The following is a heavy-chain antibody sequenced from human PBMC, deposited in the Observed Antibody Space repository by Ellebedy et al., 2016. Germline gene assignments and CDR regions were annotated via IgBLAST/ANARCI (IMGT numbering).Heavy chain of an antibody. Sequence: GESLKISCQASGYSFSSYWIVRVRQMPGKGLEWMGSIYPAESDTRYSPSLQGQVTFSADKSIKTAYLQWSSLEASDTAMYYCARLSESNDGSDIWGQGTMVIVSS. J-gene: IGHJ3*02. CDR2: IYPAESDT. CDR3: ARLSESNDGSDI. CDR1: GYSFSSYW. V-gene: IGHV5-51*01. D-gene: IGHD1-26*01.